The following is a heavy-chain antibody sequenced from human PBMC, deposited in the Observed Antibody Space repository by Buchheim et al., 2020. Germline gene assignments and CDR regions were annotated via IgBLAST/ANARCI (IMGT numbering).Heavy chain of an antibody. CDR3: AEEHVILGVTGWFDP. CDR1: GLTFSSCD. V-gene: IGHV3-23*04. Sequence: EVQLVESGGGLVQPGGSLRLSCAASGLTFSSCDMSWFRQAPGKGLEWVSATTRSGAEYYADSVRARFTVSRDKSTNKMFLQMNRLRAEDTAVYYCAEEHVILGVTGWFDPWGQGTL. CDR2: TTRSGAE. J-gene: IGHJ5*02. D-gene: IGHD1-26*01.